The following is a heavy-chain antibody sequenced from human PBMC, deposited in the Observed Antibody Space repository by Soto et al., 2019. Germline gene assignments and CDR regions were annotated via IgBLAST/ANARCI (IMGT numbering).Heavy chain of an antibody. Sequence: GGSLGLSCAASGFTFSYYYMSWIRQAPGKGLEWVSYISSSSSYTNYADSVKGRFTISRDNAKNSLYLQMNSLRAEDTAVYYCARADYYDSSGYYSWGQGNLVTVSS. CDR1: GFTFSYYY. J-gene: IGHJ4*02. D-gene: IGHD3-22*01. V-gene: IGHV3-11*06. CDR2: ISSSSSYT. CDR3: ARADYYDSSGYYS.